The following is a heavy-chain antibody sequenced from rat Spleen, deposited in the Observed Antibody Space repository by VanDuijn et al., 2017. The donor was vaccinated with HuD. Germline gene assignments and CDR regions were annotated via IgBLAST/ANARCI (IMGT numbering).Heavy chain of an antibody. D-gene: IGHD2-2*01. V-gene: IGHV5-29*01. CDR3: ARAGYLRDWYFDF. J-gene: IGHJ1*01. CDR2: ISSDGAST. CDR1: GFTFSDYY. Sequence: EVQLVESDGGLVQPGRSLKLSCAASGFTFSDYYMAWVRQAPTKGLEWVTTISSDGASTYYRDSVRGRFIISRDDAKSTLYLQMDSLRSADTATYYCARAGYLRDWYFDFWGPGTMVTVSS.